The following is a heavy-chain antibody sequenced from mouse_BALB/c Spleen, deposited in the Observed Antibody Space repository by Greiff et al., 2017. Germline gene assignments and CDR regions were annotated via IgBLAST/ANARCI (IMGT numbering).Heavy chain of an antibody. J-gene: IGHJ4*01. CDR2: ISSGGST. V-gene: IGHV5-6-5*01. CDR3: ARAFYDGYAMDY. D-gene: IGHD2-3*01. CDR1: GFSFSSYA. Sequence: EVQVVESGGGLVKPGGSLKLSCAASGFSFSSYAMSWVRQTPEKRLEWVASISSGGSTYYPDSVKGRFTISRDNARNILYLQMSSLRSEDTAMYYCARAFYDGYAMDYWGQGTSVTVSS.